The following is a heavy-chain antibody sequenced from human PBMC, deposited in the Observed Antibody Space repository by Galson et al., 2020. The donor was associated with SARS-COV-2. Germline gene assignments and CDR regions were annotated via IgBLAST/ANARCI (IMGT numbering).Heavy chain of an antibody. D-gene: IGHD1-26*01. Sequence: SETPSLTCTVSGGSISSGSYYWSWIRQPAGKGLEWIGRIYASGSTSYNPSLKSRVTISVDTSKNQFSLKLSSVTAADTAIYYCARESKVGVTGYYSDSWGQGTLVTVSS. CDR1: GGSISSGSYY. CDR3: ARESKVGVTGYYSDS. J-gene: IGHJ4*02. V-gene: IGHV4-61*02. CDR2: IYASGST.